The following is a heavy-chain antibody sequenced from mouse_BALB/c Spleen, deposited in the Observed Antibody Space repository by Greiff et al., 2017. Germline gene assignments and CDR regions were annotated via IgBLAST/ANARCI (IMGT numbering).Heavy chain of an antibody. CDR2: ISDGGSYT. Sequence: EVKVVESGGGLVKPGGSLKLSCAASGFTFSDYYMYWVRQTPEKRLEWVATISDGGSYTYYPDSVKGRFTISRDNAKNNLYLQMSSLKSEDTAMYYCARGFTTASYAMDYWGQGTSVTVSS. CDR1: GFTFSDYY. V-gene: IGHV5-4*02. D-gene: IGHD1-2*01. J-gene: IGHJ4*01. CDR3: ARGFTTASYAMDY.